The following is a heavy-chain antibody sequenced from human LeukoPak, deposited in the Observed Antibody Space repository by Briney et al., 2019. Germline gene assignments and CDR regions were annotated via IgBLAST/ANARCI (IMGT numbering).Heavy chain of an antibody. CDR1: GGSISSGDYY. CDR2: IYTSGST. CDR3: AKYSSSWYALDD. Sequence: SETLSLTCTVSGGSISSGDYYWRWIRQPAGKGLEWIGRIYTSGSTNYNPSLKSRVTMSVDTSNNQFSLKLSSVTAADTAVYYCAKYSSSWYALDDWGQGTLVTVSS. D-gene: IGHD6-13*01. J-gene: IGHJ4*02. V-gene: IGHV4-61*02.